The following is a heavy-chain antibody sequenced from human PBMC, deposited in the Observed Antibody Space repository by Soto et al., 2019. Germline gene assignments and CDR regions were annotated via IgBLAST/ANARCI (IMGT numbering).Heavy chain of an antibody. CDR3: AKSRYCISTSCPEENWFDP. CDR2: ISAYNGNT. V-gene: IGHV1-18*01. J-gene: IGHJ5*02. CDR1: GYTFTSYG. Sequence: QVQLVQSGAEVKKPGASVKVSCKASGYTFTSYGISWVRQAPGQGLEWMGWISAYNGNTNYAQKLQGRVTMTTDTSTSTAYMELRSLRSDDTAVYYCAKSRYCISTSCPEENWFDPWGQGTLVTVSS. D-gene: IGHD2-2*01.